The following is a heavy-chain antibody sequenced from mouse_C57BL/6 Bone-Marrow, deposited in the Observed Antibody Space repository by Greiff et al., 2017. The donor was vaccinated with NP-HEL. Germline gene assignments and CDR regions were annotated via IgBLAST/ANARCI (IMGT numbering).Heavy chain of an antibody. J-gene: IGHJ2*01. V-gene: IGHV1-64*01. CDR1: GYTFTSYW. D-gene: IGHD1-1*01. Sequence: VQLQQPGAELVKPGASVKLSCKASGYTFTSYWMHWVKQRPGQGLEWIGMIHPNSGSTNYNEKFKSKATLTVDKSSSTAYMQLSSLTSEDSAVYYCASWGSYGSSYPYYFDYWGQGTTLTVSS. CDR2: IHPNSGST. CDR3: ASWGSYGSSYPYYFDY.